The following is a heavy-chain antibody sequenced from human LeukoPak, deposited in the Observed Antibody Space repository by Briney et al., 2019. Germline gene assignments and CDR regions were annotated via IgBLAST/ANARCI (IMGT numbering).Heavy chain of an antibody. Sequence: GGSPRLSCAASGFTFSSYAMHRVRQAPGKGLEWVAVISYDGSNKYYADSVKRRFTISRDNSKNTLYLQMTGLRAENTAVYYCARDRPPTFGVVINDAFDIWGQGTMVTVSS. CDR2: ISYDGSNK. D-gene: IGHD3-3*01. CDR1: GFTFSSYA. CDR3: ARDRPPTFGVVINDAFDI. J-gene: IGHJ3*02. V-gene: IGHV3-30-3*01.